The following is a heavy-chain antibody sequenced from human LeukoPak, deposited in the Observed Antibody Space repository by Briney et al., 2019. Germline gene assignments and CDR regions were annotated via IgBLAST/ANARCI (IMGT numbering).Heavy chain of an antibody. J-gene: IGHJ1*01. D-gene: IGHD3-22*01. CDR3: ARAPTYYYDSSGYQTLEYFQH. V-gene: IGHV1-18*01. CDR1: GYTFTSYG. Sequence: VASVRVSCKASGYTFTSYGISWVRQAPGQGLEWMGWISAYNGNTNYAQKLQGRVTMTTDTSTSTAYMELRSLRSDDTAVYYCARAPTYYYDSSGYQTLEYFQHWGQGTLVTVSS. CDR2: ISAYNGNT.